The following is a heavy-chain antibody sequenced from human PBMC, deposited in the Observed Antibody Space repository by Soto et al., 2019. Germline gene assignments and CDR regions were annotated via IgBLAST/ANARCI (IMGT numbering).Heavy chain of an antibody. J-gene: IGHJ4*02. V-gene: IGHV4-30-4*01. Sequence: SETLSLTCTVSGGSISSGDYYWGWIRQPPGKGLEWIGYIYYSGSTYYNPSLKSRVTISVDTSKNQFSLKLSSVTAADTAVYYCARAASSWPGYYFDYWGQGTLVTVSS. CDR1: GGSISSGDYY. D-gene: IGHD6-13*01. CDR3: ARAASSWPGYYFDY. CDR2: IYYSGST.